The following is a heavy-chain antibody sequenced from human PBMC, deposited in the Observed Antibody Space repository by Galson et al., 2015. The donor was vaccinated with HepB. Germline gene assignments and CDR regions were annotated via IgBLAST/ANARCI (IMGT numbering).Heavy chain of an antibody. CDR3: ARAYYYDSSGYYWPGGFDP. CDR2: INPSGGST. Sequence: SVKVSCKASGYTFTSYYMHWVRQAPGQGLEWMGIINPSGGSTSYAQKFQGRVTMTRDTSTSTVYMELSSLRSEDTAVYYCARAYYYDSSGYYWPGGFDPWGQGTLVTVSS. J-gene: IGHJ5*02. CDR1: GYTFTSYY. D-gene: IGHD3-22*01. V-gene: IGHV1-46*01.